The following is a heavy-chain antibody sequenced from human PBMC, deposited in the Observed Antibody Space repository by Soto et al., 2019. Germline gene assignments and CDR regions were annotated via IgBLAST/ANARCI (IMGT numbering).Heavy chain of an antibody. CDR3: ARDRYYYDSRRRYMGGAFDI. J-gene: IGHJ3*02. D-gene: IGHD3-22*01. CDR1: GSTFSSYG. CDR2: IWYDGSNK. Sequence: QVQLVESGGGVVQPGRSLRLSCAASGSTFSSYGMHWVRQAPGKGLEWVAVIWYDGSNKYYADSVKGRFTISRDNSKNTLYLQMNSLRAEDTAVYYCARDRYYYDSRRRYMGGAFDIWGQGTMVTVSS. V-gene: IGHV3-33*01.